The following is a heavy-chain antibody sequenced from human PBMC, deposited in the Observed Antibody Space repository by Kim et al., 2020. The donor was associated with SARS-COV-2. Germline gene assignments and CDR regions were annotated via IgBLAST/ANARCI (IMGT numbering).Heavy chain of an antibody. D-gene: IGHD3-9*01. Sequence: GYAQKFQGRVTMTRNTSISTAYMELSSLRSEDTAVYYCARGRGYYDIPDYWGQGTLVTVSS. CDR3: ARGRGYYDIPDY. J-gene: IGHJ4*02. V-gene: IGHV1-8*01.